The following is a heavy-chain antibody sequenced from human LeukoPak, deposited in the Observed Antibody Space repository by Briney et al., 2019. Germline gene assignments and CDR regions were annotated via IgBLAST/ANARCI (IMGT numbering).Heavy chain of an antibody. D-gene: IGHD2-2*01. CDR3: ARGGPILKEIYCSSTSCYYSHAFDI. J-gene: IGHJ3*02. V-gene: IGHV4-39*02. CDR1: GGSISSSSYY. CDR2: IYYSGST. Sequence: PSETLSLTCTVSGGSISSSSYYWGWIRQPPGRGLEWIGNIYYSGSTYYNPSLKSRVTISVDTSKNHFSLKLSSVTAADTAVYYCARGGPILKEIYCSSTSCYYSHAFDIWGQGTMVTVSS.